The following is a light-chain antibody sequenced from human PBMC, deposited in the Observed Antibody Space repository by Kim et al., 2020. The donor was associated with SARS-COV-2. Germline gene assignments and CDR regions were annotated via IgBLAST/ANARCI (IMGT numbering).Light chain of an antibody. CDR1: QRSSSRY. V-gene: IGKV3-20*01. Sequence: SPGERTARSCRRRQRSSSRYLAWYQQKPGQAPRLLIYGASNRATGIPDRFSGSGSGTDFTLTISRLEPEDFVVYYCQQYDSTVFTFGPGTKVDIK. CDR3: QQYDSTVFT. J-gene: IGKJ3*01. CDR2: GAS.